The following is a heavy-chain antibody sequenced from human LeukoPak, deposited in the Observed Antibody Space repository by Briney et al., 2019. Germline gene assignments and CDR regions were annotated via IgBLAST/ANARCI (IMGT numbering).Heavy chain of an antibody. V-gene: IGHV3-21*01. CDR1: GFTFSSYS. Sequence: GGSLRLSCAASGFTFSSYSMNWVRQAPGKGLEWVSSISRSSTYIYFVDSVKGRLTISRDNAKNSLYLQMNSLRAEDTAVYYCARYKYYDFWSGYSNFDYWGQGTLVTASS. D-gene: IGHD3-3*01. J-gene: IGHJ4*02. CDR2: ISRSSTYI. CDR3: ARYKYYDFWSGYSNFDY.